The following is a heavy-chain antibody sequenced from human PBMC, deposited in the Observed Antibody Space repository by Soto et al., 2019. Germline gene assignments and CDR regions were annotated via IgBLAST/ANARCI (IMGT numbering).Heavy chain of an antibody. CDR3: ARSPGCSGYYPLAYGMDV. J-gene: IGHJ6*02. D-gene: IGHD3-22*01. V-gene: IGHV3-21*01. CDR2: ISSSSSYI. Sequence: PGGSLRLSCAASGFTFSSYSMNWVRLAPGKGLEWVSSISSSSSYIYYADSVKGRFTISRDNAKNSLYLQMNSLRAEDTAVYYCARSPGCSGYYPLAYGMDVWGQGTTVTVSS. CDR1: GFTFSSYS.